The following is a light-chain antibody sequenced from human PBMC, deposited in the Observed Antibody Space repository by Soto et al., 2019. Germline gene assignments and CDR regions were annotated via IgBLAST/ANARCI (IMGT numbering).Light chain of an antibody. Sequence: QSALTQPASVSGSPGQSITISCTGTSNVVGSYTLVSWYQQHPGKAPKLMIYEVSERPSGVSNRFSGSKSDNTASLTISGLQAADEADYYCCSYAGGRTYVFRTGTKVTVL. CDR2: EVS. J-gene: IGLJ1*01. CDR3: CSYAGGRTYV. V-gene: IGLV2-23*02. CDR1: SNVVGSYTL.